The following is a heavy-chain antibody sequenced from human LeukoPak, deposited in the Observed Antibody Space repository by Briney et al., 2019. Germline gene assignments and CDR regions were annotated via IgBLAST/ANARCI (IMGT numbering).Heavy chain of an antibody. D-gene: IGHD3-22*01. CDR1: GGSISRGGYY. CDR3: ARDSTYPYDSSGYYPHYFDY. CDR2: IHYSGSP. J-gene: IGHJ4*02. V-gene: IGHV4-31*03. Sequence: SETLSLTCTVSGGSISRGGYYWSWIRQHPGKGLEWIGYIHYSGSPYYNPPLKSRVTISVDTSKTQSSLKLSSVTAADTAVYYCARDSTYPYDSSGYYPHYFDYWGQGTLVTVSS.